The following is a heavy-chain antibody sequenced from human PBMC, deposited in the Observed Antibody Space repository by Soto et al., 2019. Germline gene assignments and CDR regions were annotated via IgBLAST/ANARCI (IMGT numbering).Heavy chain of an antibody. CDR1: GFTFSNYG. V-gene: IGHV3-30*18. J-gene: IGHJ5*01. CDR2: MSYDGSNT. D-gene: IGHD3-10*01. CDR3: AKDHGNYGPTCIDS. Sequence: GGSLRLSCAASGFTFSNYGMHWVRQAPGKGLEWVAVMSYDGSNTYYADSVKGLFTISRDNSKNTLYLQMSSLRAEDTAVYYCAKDHGNYGPTCIDSWGQGTLVTVSS.